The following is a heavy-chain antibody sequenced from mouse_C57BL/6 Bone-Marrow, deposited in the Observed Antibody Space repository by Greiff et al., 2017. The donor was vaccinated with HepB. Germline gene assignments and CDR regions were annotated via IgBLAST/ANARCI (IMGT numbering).Heavy chain of an antibody. CDR1: GYTFTSYW. J-gene: IGHJ4*01. CDR2: IHPNSGST. D-gene: IGHD1-1*01. V-gene: IGHV1-64*01. CDR3: ARPYYGSSYNYAMDY. Sequence: VQLQQSGAELVKPGASVKLSCKASGYTFTSYWMHWVKQRPGQGLEWIGMIHPNSGSTNYNEKFKSKATLTVDKSSSTAYMQLSSLTSEDSAVYYCARPYYGSSYNYAMDYWGQGTSVTVSS.